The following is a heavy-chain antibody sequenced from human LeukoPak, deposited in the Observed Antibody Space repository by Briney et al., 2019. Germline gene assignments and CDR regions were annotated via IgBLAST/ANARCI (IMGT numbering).Heavy chain of an antibody. V-gene: IGHV4-59*08. CDR2: IYYSGST. D-gene: IGHD5-24*01. CDR3: ARRDGYNYSEDY. J-gene: IGHJ4*02. Sequence: PSETLSLTCTVSGGSIGSYYWSWIRQPPGKGLEWIGYIYYSGSTNYNPSLKSRVTISVDTSKNQFSLKLSSVTAADTAVYYCARRDGYNYSEDYWGQGTLVTVSS. CDR1: GGSIGSYY.